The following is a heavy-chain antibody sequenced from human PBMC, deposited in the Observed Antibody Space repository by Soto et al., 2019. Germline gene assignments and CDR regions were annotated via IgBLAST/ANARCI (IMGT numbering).Heavy chain of an antibody. Sequence: EVQLVESGGGLVKPGGSLRLSCAASGFTFSSYSMNWVRQAPGKGLEWVSSISSSSSYIYYADSVKGRFTISRDNAKNSLYLQMNSLRAEDTAVYYCARELEYFDWFRYFDYWGQGTLVTVSS. J-gene: IGHJ4*02. CDR1: GFTFSSYS. CDR2: ISSSSSYI. D-gene: IGHD3-9*01. V-gene: IGHV3-21*01. CDR3: ARELEYFDWFRYFDY.